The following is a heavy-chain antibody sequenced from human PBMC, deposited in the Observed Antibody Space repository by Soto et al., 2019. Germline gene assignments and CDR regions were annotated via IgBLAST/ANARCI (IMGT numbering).Heavy chain of an antibody. J-gene: IGHJ5*02. CDR3: ARPAQPLNWFDP. CDR2: ISSSGSTI. CDR1: GFTFSDYY. D-gene: IGHD2-15*01. Sequence: GGSLRLSCAASGFTFSDYYMSWIRQAPGKGLEWVSYISSSGSTIHYADSVKGRFTISRDNAKNSLYLQMNSLRAEDTAVYYCARPAQPLNWFDPWGQGTLVTVS. V-gene: IGHV3-11*01.